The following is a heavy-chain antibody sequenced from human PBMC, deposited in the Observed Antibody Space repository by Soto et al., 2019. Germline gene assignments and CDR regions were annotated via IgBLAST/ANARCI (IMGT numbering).Heavy chain of an antibody. CDR2: INPNSGGT. J-gene: IGHJ4*02. Sequence: ASVKVSCKASGYTFTGYYMHWVRQAPGQGLEWMGWINPNSGGTNYAQKFQGWVTMTRDTSISTAYMELGRLRSDDTAVYYCARVLTTDGITGTTCFDYWGQGTLVTVSS. V-gene: IGHV1-2*04. CDR3: ARVLTTDGITGTTCFDY. CDR1: GYTFTGYY. D-gene: IGHD1-7*01.